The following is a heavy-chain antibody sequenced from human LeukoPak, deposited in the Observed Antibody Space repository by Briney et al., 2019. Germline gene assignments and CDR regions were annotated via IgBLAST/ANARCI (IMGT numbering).Heavy chain of an antibody. CDR3: TRLPALARDLFYYGMDL. J-gene: IGHJ6*02. CDR1: GYSFADYW. D-gene: IGHD2-21*02. Sequence: WESLKISCQGIGYSFADYWIGWVRQMPGKGLEWMAMIYPGDSHIRYSPSFQSQVTISADKSINTAHLQWSSLKASDTAIYYCTRLPALARDLFYYGMDLWGQGTEVTVSS. V-gene: IGHV5-51*01. CDR2: IYPGDSHI.